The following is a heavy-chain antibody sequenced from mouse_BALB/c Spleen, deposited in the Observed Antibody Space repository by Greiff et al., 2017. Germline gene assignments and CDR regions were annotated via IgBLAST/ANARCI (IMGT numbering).Heavy chain of an antibody. CDR2: IYPGNVNT. D-gene: IGHD2-4*01. J-gene: IGHJ4*01. CDR3: PRPLYDYDRYYAMDY. CDR1: GYTFTSYY. Sequence: QVQLKESGPELVKPGASVRISCKASGYTFTSYYIHWVKQRPGQGLEWIGCIYPGNVNTKYNEKFKGKATLTADKSSSTAYMQLSSLTSEDSAVYFCPRPLYDYDRYYAMDYWGQGTSVTVSS. V-gene: IGHV1S56*01.